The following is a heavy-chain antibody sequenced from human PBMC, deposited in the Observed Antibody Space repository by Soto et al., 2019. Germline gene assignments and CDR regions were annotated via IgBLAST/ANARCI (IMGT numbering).Heavy chain of an antibody. CDR3: ARAPMVLTRSYFDS. Sequence: PSETLSLTCTVSGGFVNSDTHSWSWIRQTPGKRLEWIGYISSSGNTNYNPSLKSRVSISVDTSKNQFSLNLTSVTAADTAVYYCARAPMVLTRSYFDSWGQGTPVTVPQ. CDR1: GGFVNSDTHS. J-gene: IGHJ4*02. CDR2: ISSSGNT. D-gene: IGHD3-22*01. V-gene: IGHV4-61*01.